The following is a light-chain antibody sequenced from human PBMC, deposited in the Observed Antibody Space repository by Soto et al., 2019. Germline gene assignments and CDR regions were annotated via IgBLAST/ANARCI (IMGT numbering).Light chain of an antibody. Sequence: QSALTQPRSVSGSPGQSVTISCTGTSVDVGGYNYVSWYQQHPGKAPKLMIYDVSKRPSGVPDRFSGSKSGNTASLTISGLQAEDEADSYCCSYAGSQEVFGTGTKVTVL. V-gene: IGLV2-11*01. CDR1: SVDVGGYNY. CDR3: CSYAGSQEV. J-gene: IGLJ1*01. CDR2: DVS.